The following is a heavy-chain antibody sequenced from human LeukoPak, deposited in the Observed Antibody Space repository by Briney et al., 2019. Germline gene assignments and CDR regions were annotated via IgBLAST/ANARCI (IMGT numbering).Heavy chain of an antibody. J-gene: IGHJ6*03. CDR2: INTNTGNP. V-gene: IGHV7-4-1*02. CDR3: ARKSVAATPRDIVYQYYSMDV. CDR1: GYTFTSYA. Sequence: ASVKVSCKASGYTFTSYAMNWVRQAPGQGLEWMGWINTNTGNPTYAQGFTGRFVFSLDTSVSTAYLQISSLKAEDTAVHYCARKSVAATPRDIVYQYYSMDVWGKGTTVTVSS. D-gene: IGHD2-15*01.